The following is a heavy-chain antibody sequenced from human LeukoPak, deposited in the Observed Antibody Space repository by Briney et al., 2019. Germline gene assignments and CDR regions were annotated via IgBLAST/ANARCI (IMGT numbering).Heavy chain of an antibody. CDR2: IIPIFGAA. Sequence: SVKVSCKASGGTFLNYAFSWVRQAPGQGLEWMGGIIPIFGAANYAQKFQDRVTITTDESTTTVYMELSGLRSDDTAVYYCAGSRGLLHYYMDVWGKGTTVTVSS. J-gene: IGHJ6*03. D-gene: IGHD3-22*01. CDR1: GGTFLNYA. CDR3: AGSRGLLHYYMDV. V-gene: IGHV1-69*05.